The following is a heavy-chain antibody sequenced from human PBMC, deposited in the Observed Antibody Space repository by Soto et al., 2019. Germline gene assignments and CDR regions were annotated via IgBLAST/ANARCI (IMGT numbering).Heavy chain of an antibody. V-gene: IGHV3-30*18. Sequence: GVSLRLSCAASGFTFSGSAISWVRQAPGKGLEWVAVMSNDGTKKFYADSVKGRFIISRDNSKNTLYLQMFSLRIEDTAVYFCAKDRLRAGGLVPIPLDFFDLWGRGTMVTVSS. CDR1: GFTFSGSA. D-gene: IGHD6-19*01. J-gene: IGHJ3*01. CDR3: AKDRLRAGGLVPIPLDFFDL. CDR2: MSNDGTKK.